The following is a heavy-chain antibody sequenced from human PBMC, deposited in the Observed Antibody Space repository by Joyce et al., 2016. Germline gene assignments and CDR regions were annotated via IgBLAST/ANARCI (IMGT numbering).Heavy chain of an antibody. CDR2: INLNTGGT. CDR1: GYTFTDYY. V-gene: IGHV1-2*02. J-gene: IGHJ4*02. CDR3: TREAY. Sequence: QVQLVQSGAELKKPGASVKVSCKASGYTFTDYYIHWVRQAPGQGLWWMGWINLNTGGTNYAQKFQGRVTMNGDTSISTAYMALTRLRSDDTAVYYCTREAYWGQGTLVTVSS.